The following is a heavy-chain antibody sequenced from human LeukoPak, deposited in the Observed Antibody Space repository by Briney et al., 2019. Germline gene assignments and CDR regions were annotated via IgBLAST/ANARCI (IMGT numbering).Heavy chain of an antibody. J-gene: IGHJ4*02. D-gene: IGHD2-2*01. CDR3: AREGNCSSTSCSFDY. CDR2: IYTSGST. Sequence: PSETLSLTCTVSGGSISSYYWSWIRQPAGKGLEWIGRIYTSGSTNYNPSLKSRVTMSVDTSKNQFSLKLSSVTAADTAVYYCAREGNCSSTSCSFDYWGQGTLVTVSS. V-gene: IGHV4-4*07. CDR1: GGSISSYY.